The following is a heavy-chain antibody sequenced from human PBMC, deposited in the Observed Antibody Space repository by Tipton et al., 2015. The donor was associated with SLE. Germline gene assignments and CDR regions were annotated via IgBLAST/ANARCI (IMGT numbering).Heavy chain of an antibody. J-gene: IGHJ5*02. CDR3: ARGRGITGTTDWFDP. V-gene: IGHV4-59*12. CDR2: IYYSGST. Sequence: TLSLTCTVSGGSISSYYWSWIRQPPGKGLEWIGYIYYSGSTNYNPSLKSRVTISVDTSKNQFSLKLSSVTAADTAVYYCARGRGITGTTDWFDPWGQGTLVTVSS. CDR1: GGSISSYY. D-gene: IGHD1-20*01.